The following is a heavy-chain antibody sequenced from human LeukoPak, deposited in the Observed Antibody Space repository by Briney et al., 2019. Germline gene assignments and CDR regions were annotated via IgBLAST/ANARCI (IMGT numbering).Heavy chain of an antibody. CDR3: ARGGTYSWDGLDI. CDR2: LNSAGSIT. J-gene: IGHJ3*02. V-gene: IGHV3-74*01. Sequence: GGSLRLSCTASGFAFSSHWIHWVRQGSGKGLVWVSTLNSAGSITPYADSVKGRFTISRDNAKNTLYLQMNSLRAEDTAVYYCARGGTYSWDGLDIWGQGTMVTVSS. D-gene: IGHD1-26*01. CDR1: GFAFSSHW.